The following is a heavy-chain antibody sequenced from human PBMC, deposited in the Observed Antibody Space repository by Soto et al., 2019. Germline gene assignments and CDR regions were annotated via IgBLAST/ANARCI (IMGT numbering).Heavy chain of an antibody. Sequence: EVQLLESGGGLVQPEGSLRLSCAASGFTFTNYAMSWVRQAPGKGLEWVSTIGGSGDSTYYADSVKGRFTISRDNSKNTLYLQINSLRAEDTAMYYCAKGSSGFRHFDYWGQGALVTVSS. CDR3: AKGSSGFRHFDY. CDR1: GFTFTNYA. CDR2: IGGSGDST. J-gene: IGHJ4*02. V-gene: IGHV3-23*01. D-gene: IGHD3-22*01.